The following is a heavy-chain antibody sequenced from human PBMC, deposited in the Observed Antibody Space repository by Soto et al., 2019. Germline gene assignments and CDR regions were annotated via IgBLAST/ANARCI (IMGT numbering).Heavy chain of an antibody. CDR3: ARDRYCYDGMDV. CDR2: INHSGST. Sequence: QVQLQQWGAGLLKPSETLSLTCAVYGGSFSGYYWSWIRQPPGKGLEWIGEINHSGSTNYNPSLKSRVTISVDTSKNQFSLKLSSVTAADTAVYYCARDRYCYDGMDVWGQGTTVTVSS. V-gene: IGHV4-34*01. CDR1: GGSFSGYY. J-gene: IGHJ6*02.